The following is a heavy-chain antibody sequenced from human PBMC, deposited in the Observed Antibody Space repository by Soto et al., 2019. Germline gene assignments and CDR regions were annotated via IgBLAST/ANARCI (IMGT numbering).Heavy chain of an antibody. J-gene: IGHJ4*02. D-gene: IGHD2-21*02. CDR3: ARGRLAYCGGDCGYHFDY. CDR1: GYTFTGYY. V-gene: IGHV1-2*02. Sequence: ASVKVSCKASGYTFTGYYMHWVRQAPGRGLEWMGWINPNSGGTNYAQKFQGRVTMTRDTSISTAYMELSRLRSDDTAVYYCARGRLAYCGGDCGYHFDYWGQGTLVTVSS. CDR2: INPNSGGT.